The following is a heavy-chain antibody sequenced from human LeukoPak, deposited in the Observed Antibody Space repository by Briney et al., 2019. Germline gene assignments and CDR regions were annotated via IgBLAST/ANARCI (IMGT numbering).Heavy chain of an antibody. D-gene: IGHD1-14*01. V-gene: IGHV4-59*08. Sequence: PSETLSLTCTVSGGSISSYYWSWIRQPPGKGLEWIGYIYYSGSTNYNPSLKSRVTISVDTSKNQFSLKLSSVTAADTAVYYCATAGKVTAPYRDWGQGTLVTVSS. CDR1: GGSISSYY. CDR2: IYYSGST. J-gene: IGHJ4*02. CDR3: ATAGKVTAPYRD.